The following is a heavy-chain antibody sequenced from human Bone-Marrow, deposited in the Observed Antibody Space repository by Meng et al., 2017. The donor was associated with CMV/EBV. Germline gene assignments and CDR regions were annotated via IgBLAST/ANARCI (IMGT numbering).Heavy chain of an antibody. Sequence: GESLKISCAASGFTFSSYWMSWVRQAPGKGLEWVANIKQDGSEKYYVDSVKGRFTISRDNAKNSLYLQMNSLRAEDTAVYYCARVRGWYVGWFDPWGEATLATFSS. CDR3: ARVRGWYVGWFDP. V-gene: IGHV3-7*01. J-gene: IGHJ5*02. CDR1: GFTFSSYW. CDR2: IKQDGSEK. D-gene: IGHD6-19*01.